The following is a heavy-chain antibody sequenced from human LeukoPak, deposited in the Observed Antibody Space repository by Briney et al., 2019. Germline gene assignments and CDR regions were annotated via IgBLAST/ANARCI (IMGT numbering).Heavy chain of an antibody. CDR1: GFTFSSYW. D-gene: IGHD3-10*01. V-gene: IGHV3-7*01. CDR2: IKQDGSEK. CDR3: ARSHYYYGSGSHAFDI. J-gene: IGHJ3*02. Sequence: GGSLRLSCAASGFTFSSYWMSWVRQAPGKGLEWVANIKQDGSEKYYVDSVKGRFTISRDNAKHSLYLQMNSLRAEDTAVYYCARSHYYYGSGSHAFDIWGQGTMVTVSS.